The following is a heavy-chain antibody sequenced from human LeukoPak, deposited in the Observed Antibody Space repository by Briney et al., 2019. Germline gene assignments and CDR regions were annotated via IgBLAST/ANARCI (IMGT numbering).Heavy chain of an antibody. D-gene: IGHD1-1*01. CDR3: ARSVVGQLERLRWFDP. Sequence: ASVKVSCKASGYTFTVYYMHWVRQAPGQGLEWMGWIHPNSGGTNYAQKFQGRVTMTRDTSISTAYMELSRLRSDDTAMYYCARSVVGQLERLRWFDPWGQGTLVTVSS. V-gene: IGHV1-2*02. J-gene: IGHJ5*02. CDR2: IHPNSGGT. CDR1: GYTFTVYY.